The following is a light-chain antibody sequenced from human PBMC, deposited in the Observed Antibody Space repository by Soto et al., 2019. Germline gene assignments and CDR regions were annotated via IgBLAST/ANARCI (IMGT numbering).Light chain of an antibody. CDR3: HLYGASPPT. J-gene: IGKJ1*01. CDR2: GAS. Sequence: KKSAATLSGERGERAAVSGRASQSISSNLAWFQQKPGQAPRLLIYGASGRATGIPDRFSASGSGTDFTLTISRLEPEDSAVFSCHLYGASPPTFGQGTKVDIK. CDR1: QSISSN. V-gene: IGKV3-20*01.